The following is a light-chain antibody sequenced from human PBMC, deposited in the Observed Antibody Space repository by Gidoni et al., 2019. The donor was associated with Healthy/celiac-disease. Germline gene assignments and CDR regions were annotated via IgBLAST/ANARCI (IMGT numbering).Light chain of an antibody. V-gene: IGKV3-15*01. CDR2: GAS. CDR1: QSVSSN. Sequence: EIVMTQSTATLSVSPGERAILSCRASQSVSSNLAWYQQKPGQAPRLRIYGASTSATGIPARFSGSGSGTEFTLTISSLHSEDFAVYYCQQYNNWPGYTFXXXTKLEIK. J-gene: IGKJ2*01. CDR3: QQYNNWPGYT.